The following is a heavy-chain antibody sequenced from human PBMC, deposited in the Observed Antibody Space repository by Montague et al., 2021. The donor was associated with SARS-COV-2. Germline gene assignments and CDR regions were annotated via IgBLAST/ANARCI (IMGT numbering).Heavy chain of an antibody. CDR3: AKVGWYNWNPYDTFDI. V-gene: IGHV3-23*01. CDR2: MSGSGDRT. D-gene: IGHD1-20*01. Sequence: SLRLSCAASGFTFSSYAMNWVRQAPGKGLEWVSAMSGSGDRTYYADSVKGRFTISRDNSKNTLSLQMNSLRAEDTAVYYCAKVGWYNWNPYDTFDIWGHGTLITVSS. J-gene: IGHJ3*02. CDR1: GFTFSSYA.